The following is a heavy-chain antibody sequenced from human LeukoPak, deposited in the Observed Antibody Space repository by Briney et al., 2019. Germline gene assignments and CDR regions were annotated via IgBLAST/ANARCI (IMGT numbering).Heavy chain of an antibody. CDR2: ISGSGGST. D-gene: IGHD6-13*01. V-gene: IGHV3-23*01. Sequence: PSETLSLTCAVSGGSISSSNWWSWVRQAPGKGLEWVSAISGSGGSTYYADSVKGRFTISRDNSKNTLYLQMNSLRAEDTAVYYCAKGSWFRLSNWFDPWGQGTLVTVSS. CDR1: GGSISSSN. CDR3: AKGSWFRLSNWFDP. J-gene: IGHJ5*02.